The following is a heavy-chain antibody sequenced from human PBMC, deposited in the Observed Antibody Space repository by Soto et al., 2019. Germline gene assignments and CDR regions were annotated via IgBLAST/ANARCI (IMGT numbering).Heavy chain of an antibody. CDR2: MNPGSGGT. D-gene: IGHD4-4*01. CDR1: GYTFTDYY. Sequence: GASVKVSCKASGYTFTDYYLHWVRQAPGQGLEWMGWMNPGSGGTDYAQKFQGRVTMTRDTSITTAYMELSTLSSDDPALYYCAKEPRLQRAYWGQGTLVTVSS. CDR3: AKEPRLQRAY. J-gene: IGHJ4*01. V-gene: IGHV1-2*02.